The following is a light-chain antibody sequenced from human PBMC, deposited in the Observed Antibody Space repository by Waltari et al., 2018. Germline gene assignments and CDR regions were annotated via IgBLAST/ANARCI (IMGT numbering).Light chain of an antibody. CDR1: QGVGDS. CDR2: GAS. V-gene: IGKV1-27*01. CDR3: QKYNIAPRT. J-gene: IGKJ1*01. Sequence: DIQLTQSPSSLSASAGDRVTITCRASQGVGDSVAWYQQKPGKPPTLLIYGASTLQSGVPSRFSGSGSETDFTLTISSLQPEDVATYYCQKYNIAPRTFGPGTKVEIK.